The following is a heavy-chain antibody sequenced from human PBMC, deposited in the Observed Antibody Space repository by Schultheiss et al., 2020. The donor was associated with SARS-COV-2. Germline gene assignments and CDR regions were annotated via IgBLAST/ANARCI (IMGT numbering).Heavy chain of an antibody. CDR1: GGSISSSNW. V-gene: IGHV4-4*02. D-gene: IGHD3-10*01. CDR3: ARGGQLQWFGELSQNDY. J-gene: IGHJ4*03. CDR2: IYHSGST. Sequence: SETLSLTCAVSGGSISSSNWWSWVRQPPGKGLEWIGEIYHSGSTNYNPSLKSRVTISVDTSKNQFSLKLSSVTAADTAVYYCARGGQLQWFGELSQNDYWGQGTTVTVSS.